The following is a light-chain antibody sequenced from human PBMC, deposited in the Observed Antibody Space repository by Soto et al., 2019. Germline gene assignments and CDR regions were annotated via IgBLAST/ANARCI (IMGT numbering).Light chain of an antibody. CDR2: LAS. J-gene: IGKJ4*01. CDR1: QIISSN. V-gene: IGKV3-15*01. Sequence: EIVMTQSPATLSVSPGERATLSCTASQIISSNLAWYQQKPGQAPRLLIYLASTRATVVPPRFSASGSGTEFTLTISSLQSEDFARYFCQQYHDWPVTFGGGTKVEFK. CDR3: QQYHDWPVT.